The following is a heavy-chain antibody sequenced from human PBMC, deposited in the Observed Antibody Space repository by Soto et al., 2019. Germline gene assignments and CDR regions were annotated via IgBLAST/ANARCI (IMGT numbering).Heavy chain of an antibody. CDR1: GFTFDDYG. V-gene: IGHV3-9*01. CDR3: ARSGEFSASDYFGF. J-gene: IGHJ4*02. Sequence: EVQLVQYGGGWVQPGRSLRLSCGASGFTFDDYGMHWVRQAPGKGLGWVSSISWNSGRIGYADSVKGRFTISRDNVKNSLYLQMNSLRAEDTALYYCARSGEFSASDYFGFWGQGTPVTVSS. CDR2: ISWNSGRI. D-gene: IGHD3-10*01.